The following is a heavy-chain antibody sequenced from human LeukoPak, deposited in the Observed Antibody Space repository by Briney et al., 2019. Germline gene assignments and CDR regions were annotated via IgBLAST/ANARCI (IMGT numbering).Heavy chain of an antibody. CDR3: ARDLRKVVPATNWFDP. CDR2: ISSSGSYI. D-gene: IGHD2-2*01. J-gene: IGHJ5*02. Sequence: GGSLRLSCAASGFTFSSYSMNWVRQAPGKGLEWVSSISSSGSYIYYADSVKGRFTISRDNAKNSLYLQMNSLRAEDTAVYYCARDLRKVVPATNWFDPWGQGTLVTVSS. CDR1: GFTFSSYS. V-gene: IGHV3-21*01.